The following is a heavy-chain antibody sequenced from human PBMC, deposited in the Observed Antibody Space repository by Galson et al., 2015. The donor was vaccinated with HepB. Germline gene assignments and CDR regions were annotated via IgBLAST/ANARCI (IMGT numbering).Heavy chain of an antibody. Sequence: SCKASGGTFSSYAISWVRQAPGQGLEWMGGIIPIFGTANYAQKFQGRVTITADESTSTAYMELSSLRSEDTAVYYCAKTRRGSSYTYDYWGQGTLVTVSS. J-gene: IGHJ4*02. CDR2: IIPIFGTA. V-gene: IGHV1-69*01. D-gene: IGHD6-6*01. CDR3: AKTRRGSSYTYDY. CDR1: GGTFSSYA.